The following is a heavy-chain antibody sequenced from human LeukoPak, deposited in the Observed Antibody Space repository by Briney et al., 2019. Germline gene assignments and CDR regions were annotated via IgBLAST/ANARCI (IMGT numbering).Heavy chain of an antibody. CDR2: ISGSGGST. CDR1: GFTFSSYG. V-gene: IGHV3-23*01. D-gene: IGHD3-10*01. J-gene: IGHJ4*02. Sequence: PGGSLRLSCAASGFTFSSYGMSWVRQAPGKGLEWVSAISGSGGSTYYADSVKGRFTISRDNSKNTLYLQMNSLRAEDTAVYYCAKSPSSGGSGSPAHWGQGTLVTVSS. CDR3: AKSPSSGGSGSPAH.